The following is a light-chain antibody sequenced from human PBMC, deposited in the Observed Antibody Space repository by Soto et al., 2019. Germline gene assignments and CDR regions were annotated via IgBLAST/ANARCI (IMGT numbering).Light chain of an antibody. Sequence: QSVLTQPPSASGTPWQRVTISCSGSSSNIGSNTVNWYQQLPGTAPKLLIYSNDQRPSGVPDRFSGSKSGTSASLAISGLQSEDEADYYCAAWDDSLNGYVIGTGTKVPS. CDR1: SSNIGSNT. CDR2: SND. V-gene: IGLV1-44*01. J-gene: IGLJ1*01. CDR3: AAWDDSLNGYV.